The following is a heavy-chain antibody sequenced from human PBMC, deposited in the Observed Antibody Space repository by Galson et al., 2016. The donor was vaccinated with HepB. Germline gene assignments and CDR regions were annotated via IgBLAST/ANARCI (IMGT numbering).Heavy chain of an antibody. CDR3: ARDTSLGGFDS. CDR1: GGSISNADVH. D-gene: IGHD3-16*01. CDR2: IFYTGTP. V-gene: IGHV4-31*03. J-gene: IGHJ4*02. Sequence: TLSLTCSVSGGSISNADVHWSWIRQHPERGLEWIGHIFYTGTPYYNPSLRSRVVLSVNTSRSQFSLIVRSVTAADTALYYCARDTSLGGFDSWGRGTLVTVSS.